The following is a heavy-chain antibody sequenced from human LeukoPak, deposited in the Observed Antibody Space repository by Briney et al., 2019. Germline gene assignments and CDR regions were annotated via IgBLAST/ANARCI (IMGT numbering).Heavy chain of an antibody. Sequence: PGGSLRLSCAASGFTFSSYAMHWVRQAPGKGLEWVAVISYDGSNKYYADSVKGRFTISRDNSKNTLYLQMNSLRAEDTAVYYCARAFRYFDWLLQSLFDYWGQGTLVTVSS. CDR3: ARAFRYFDWLLQSLFDY. CDR2: ISYDGSNK. J-gene: IGHJ4*02. V-gene: IGHV3-30*04. D-gene: IGHD3-9*01. CDR1: GFTFSSYA.